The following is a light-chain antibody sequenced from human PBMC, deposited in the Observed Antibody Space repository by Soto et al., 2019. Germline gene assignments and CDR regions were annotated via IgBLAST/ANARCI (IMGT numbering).Light chain of an antibody. Sequence: EIVMTQSPDTLSVSPEERVTLSCRASRSLSTNLTWYQQKPGQAPRLLIYGASTRATGIPARFSGSGSGTEFTLTISILQSEDVAVYYCQQYGRSPVTFGQGTKVDI. CDR1: RSLSTN. CDR3: QQYGRSPVT. V-gene: IGKV3-15*01. CDR2: GAS. J-gene: IGKJ1*01.